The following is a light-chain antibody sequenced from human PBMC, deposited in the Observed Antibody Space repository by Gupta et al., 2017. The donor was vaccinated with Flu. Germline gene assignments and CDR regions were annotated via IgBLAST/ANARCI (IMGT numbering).Light chain of an antibody. J-gene: IGKJ1*01. CDR3: QQDDSYPMT. CDR1: QGISSY. Sequence: AIRMTQSPSSFSASTGDRVTITCRASQGISSYLAWYQQKPGKAPKLLIYAASTLQSGVPSRFSGSGSGTDFTLTISCLQSEDFATYYCQQDDSYPMTFGQGTKVEIK. V-gene: IGKV1-8*01. CDR2: AAS.